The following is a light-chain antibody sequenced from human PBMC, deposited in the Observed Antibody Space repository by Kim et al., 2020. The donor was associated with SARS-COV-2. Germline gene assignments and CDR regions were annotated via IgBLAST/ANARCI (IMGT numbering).Light chain of an antibody. V-gene: IGLV1-51*01. CDR3: GTWDSSLSAGYV. Sequence: KVTISCSESSSNIGNNYVSWYQQLPGTAPKLRIYDNNKRPSVIPDRFSGSKSGTSATLGITGLQTGDEADYYCGTWDSSLSAGYVFGTGTKVTVL. CDR2: DNN. CDR1: SSNIGNNY. J-gene: IGLJ1*01.